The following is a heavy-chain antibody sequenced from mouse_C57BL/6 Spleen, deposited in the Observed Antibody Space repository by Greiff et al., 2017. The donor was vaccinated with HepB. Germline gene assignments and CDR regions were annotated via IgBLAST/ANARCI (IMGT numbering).Heavy chain of an antibody. D-gene: IGHD2-3*01. Sequence: EVKLQESGPELVKPGASVKIPCKASGYTFTDYNMDWVKQSHGKSLEWIGDINPNNGGTIYNQKFKGKATLTVDKSSSTAYMELRSLTSEDTAVDYCARWGYDGYSLFDYWGQGTTLTVSS. CDR3: ARWGYDGYSLFDY. CDR1: GYTFTDYN. CDR2: INPNNGGT. J-gene: IGHJ2*01. V-gene: IGHV1-18*01.